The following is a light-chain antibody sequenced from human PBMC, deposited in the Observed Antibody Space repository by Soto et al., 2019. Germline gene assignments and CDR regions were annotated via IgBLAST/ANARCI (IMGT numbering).Light chain of an antibody. CDR1: QNVSSSY. CDR2: GAS. Sequence: ELVLTQSPGTLSLSPGERVTLSYRASQNVSSSYLAWYQQKPGQAPRLLIYGASSRATGIPDRFSGSGSGTDFTLTINRLEPEDFAVYYCQQYGNSRYTFGQGTKLEIK. J-gene: IGKJ2*01. V-gene: IGKV3-20*01. CDR3: QQYGNSRYT.